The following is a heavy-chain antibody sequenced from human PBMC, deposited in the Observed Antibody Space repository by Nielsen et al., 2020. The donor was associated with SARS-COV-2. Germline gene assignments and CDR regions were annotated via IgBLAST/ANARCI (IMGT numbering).Heavy chain of an antibody. Sequence: SETLSLTCTVSGGSISSYYWSWIRQPPGKGLEWIGYIYYSGSTNYNPSLKSRVTISVDTSKNQFSLKLSSVTAADTAVYYCARVGSGWYLGYFDPWGRGTLVTVSS. CDR1: GGSISSYY. CDR2: IYYSGST. D-gene: IGHD6-19*01. CDR3: ARVGSGWYLGYFDP. J-gene: IGHJ2*01. V-gene: IGHV4-59*13.